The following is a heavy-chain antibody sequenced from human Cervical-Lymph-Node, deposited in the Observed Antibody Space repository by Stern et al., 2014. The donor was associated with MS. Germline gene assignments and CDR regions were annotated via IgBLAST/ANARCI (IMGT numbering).Heavy chain of an antibody. V-gene: IGHV3-30*18. J-gene: IGHJ4*02. Sequence: VQLVQSGGGVVQPGRSLGLSGEASGFTFDSYGVHWVRQPPGKGLEWGAVISYDGSNRYYADSVKGRFTISRDSSKNTVHLQMNSLRADDTALYYCAKNTMGIAVAGLFDYWGQGILVTVSS. CDR2: ISYDGSNR. D-gene: IGHD6-19*01. CDR1: GFTFDSYG. CDR3: AKNTMGIAVAGLFDY.